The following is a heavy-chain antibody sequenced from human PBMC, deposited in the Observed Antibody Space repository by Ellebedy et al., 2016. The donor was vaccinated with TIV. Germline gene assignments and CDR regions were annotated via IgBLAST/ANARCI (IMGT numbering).Heavy chain of an antibody. D-gene: IGHD2-2*01. CDR3: ARYCNSTTCSNWFDP. J-gene: IGHJ5*02. Sequence: AASVKVSCKASGDTFNSYAISWVRQAPGQGLEWMGWISAYNGNTNYAQMLQGRVTMTTDTFTSTAYMELRSLRFDDTAVYYCARYCNSTTCSNWFDPWGQGTLVTVSS. V-gene: IGHV1-18*01. CDR1: GDTFNSYA. CDR2: ISAYNGNT.